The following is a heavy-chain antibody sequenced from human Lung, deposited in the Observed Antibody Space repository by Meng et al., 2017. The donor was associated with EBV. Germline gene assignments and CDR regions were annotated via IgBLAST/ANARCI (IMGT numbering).Heavy chain of an antibody. CDR3: ARPFPSWQSPRLDPFGA. D-gene: IGHD6-19*01. CDR2: VHYTGST. V-gene: IGHV4-39*01. J-gene: IGHJ5*02. Sequence: QLRDSGPGQVKPSETLPPPCTVSGDSISSFYYWGWIRQPPGRGLEWIGSVHYTGSTYYSPSLKSRVTVSVDTSKNQFSLRLTSVTAADTAVYYCARPFPSWQSPRLDPFGAWGQGTLVTVSS. CDR1: GDSISSFYY.